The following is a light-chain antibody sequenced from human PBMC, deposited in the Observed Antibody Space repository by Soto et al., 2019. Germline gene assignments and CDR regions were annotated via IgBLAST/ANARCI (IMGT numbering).Light chain of an antibody. J-gene: IGKJ1*01. V-gene: IGKV3-15*01. CDR2: GAS. CDR3: QQYNNWPLM. Sequence: EIVMTQSPATLSVSPGERATLSCRASQSISSNLVWYQQKPGQAPRLLIYGASTRATGIPARFSGSGSGTEFTLTISSLQSEDFAVYYCQQYNNWPLMFGQGTKVEIK. CDR1: QSISSN.